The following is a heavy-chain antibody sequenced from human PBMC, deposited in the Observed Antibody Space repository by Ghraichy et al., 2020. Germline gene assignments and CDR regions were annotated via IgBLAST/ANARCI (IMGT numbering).Heavy chain of an antibody. J-gene: IGHJ4*02. D-gene: IGHD3-10*01. CDR2: ISSGGTYI. Sequence: LTCAASGFLFRTYTMNWVRQAPGKGLEWVSSISSGGTYIYYADSVKGRFTISRDNAKNSLFLQMNSLTADDTAVYYCARDQDGSGTFSLGLDYWGQGTLVTVSS. CDR1: GFLFRTYT. V-gene: IGHV3-21*01. CDR3: ARDQDGSGTFSLGLDY.